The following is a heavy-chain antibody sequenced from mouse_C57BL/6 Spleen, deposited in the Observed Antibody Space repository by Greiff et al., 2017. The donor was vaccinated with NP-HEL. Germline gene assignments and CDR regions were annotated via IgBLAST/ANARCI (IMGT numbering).Heavy chain of an antibody. J-gene: IGHJ4*01. CDR1: GYAFSSSW. D-gene: IGHD2-1*01. V-gene: IGHV1-82*01. CDR3: ARSPYGNYAMDY. CDR2: IYPGDGDT. Sequence: VKLQESGPELVKPGASVKISCKASGYAFSSSWMNWVKQRPGKGLEWIGRIYPGDGDTNYIGKFKGKATLTADKSSSTAYMQLSSLTSEDSAVYCCARSPYGNYAMDYWGQGTSVTVSS.